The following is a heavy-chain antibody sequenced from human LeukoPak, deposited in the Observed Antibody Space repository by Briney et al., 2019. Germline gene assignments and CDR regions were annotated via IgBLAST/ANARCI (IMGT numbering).Heavy chain of an antibody. D-gene: IGHD3-10*01. V-gene: IGHV4-31*03. J-gene: IGHJ5*02. CDR1: GGSISSSGYY. Sequence: SQTLSLTCTVSGGSISSSGYYWSWIRQHPGKGLEWIGYIYYSGSTYYNPSLKSRVTISVDTSKNQFSLKLSSVTAADTAVYYCARDKSRARGVLYNWFDPWGQGTLVTVSS. CDR3: ARDKSRARGVLYNWFDP. CDR2: IYYSGST.